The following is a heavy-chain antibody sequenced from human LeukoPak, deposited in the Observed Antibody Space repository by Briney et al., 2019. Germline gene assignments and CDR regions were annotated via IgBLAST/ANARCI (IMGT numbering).Heavy chain of an antibody. D-gene: IGHD6-19*01. J-gene: IGHJ1*01. Sequence: GASVKVSCKASGYTFTGYYMHWVRQAPGQGLERMGWINPNSGGTNYAQKFQGRVTMTRDTSISTAYMELSRLRSDDTAVYYCARGDSSGWYTSEYFQHWGQGTLVTVSS. CDR1: GYTFTGYY. CDR2: INPNSGGT. V-gene: IGHV1-2*02. CDR3: ARGDSSGWYTSEYFQH.